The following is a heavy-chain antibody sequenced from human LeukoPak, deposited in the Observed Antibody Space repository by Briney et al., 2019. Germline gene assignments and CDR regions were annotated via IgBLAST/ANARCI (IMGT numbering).Heavy chain of an antibody. CDR2: IKEDGSEK. V-gene: IGHV3-7*03. CDR1: GFTFSNYW. J-gene: IGHJ4*02. CDR3: AKGITMIVVVSTFDY. D-gene: IGHD3-22*01. Sequence: GGSLRLSCAASGFTFSNYWMSWVRQAPGKGLEWVANIKEDGSEKKYVDSVKGRFIISRDNAKNSLYLQMDSLRAEDTAVYYCAKGITMIVVVSTFDYWGQGTLVTVSS.